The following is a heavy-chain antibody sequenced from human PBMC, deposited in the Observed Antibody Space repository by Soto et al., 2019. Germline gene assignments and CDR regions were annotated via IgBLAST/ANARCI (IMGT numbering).Heavy chain of an antibody. D-gene: IGHD2-2*01. J-gene: IGHJ3*02. V-gene: IGHV3-21*01. Sequence: NPGGSLRLSCAASGFTFSSYSMNWVRQAPGKGLEWVSSISSSSSYIYYADSVKGRFTISRDNAKNSLYLQMNSLRAEDTAVYYCAREGSRGQLLYAFDIWGQGTMVTVSS. CDR1: GFTFSSYS. CDR3: AREGSRGQLLYAFDI. CDR2: ISSSSSYI.